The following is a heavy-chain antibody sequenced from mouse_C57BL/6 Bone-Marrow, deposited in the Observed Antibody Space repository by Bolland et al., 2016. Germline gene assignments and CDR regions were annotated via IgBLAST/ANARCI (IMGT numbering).Heavy chain of an antibody. CDR2: ST. Sequence: STYYPDTMERRFIISRDNTKKTLYLQMSSLRSEDTALYYCAQGVTNAMDYWGQGTLV. J-gene: IGHJ3*01. V-gene: IGHV5-2*01. CDR3: AQGVTNAMDY. D-gene: IGHD1-1*02.